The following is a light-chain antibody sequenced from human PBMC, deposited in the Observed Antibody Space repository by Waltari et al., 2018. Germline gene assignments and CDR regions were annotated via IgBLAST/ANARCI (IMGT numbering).Light chain of an antibody. CDR3: QQRSNWPLT. CDR2: DAS. J-gene: IGKJ4*01. V-gene: IGKV3-11*01. Sequence: EIVLPQSQVTLSLSPGGGATLSCRASQSVMVYLAWYQLKPGQDPRLLIYDASIRATGLPARFSVSGSGTDFTLTISSLEPEDFAVYYCQQRSNWPLTFGGGTKVDIK. CDR1: QSVMVY.